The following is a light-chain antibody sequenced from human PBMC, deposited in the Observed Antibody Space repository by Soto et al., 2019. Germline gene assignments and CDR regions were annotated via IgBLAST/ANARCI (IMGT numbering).Light chain of an antibody. CDR3: QQYGFS. Sequence: DIQMTQSPSTLSASVGDRVTITCRASQSVSYWLAWYQQKPGMAPKLLIHDAPSSESGVPSRFRGSGSGKEFTLTISSLQPDDFATYYCQQYGFSFGPGTKVEI. CDR1: QSVSYW. CDR2: DAP. J-gene: IGKJ3*01. V-gene: IGKV1-5*01.